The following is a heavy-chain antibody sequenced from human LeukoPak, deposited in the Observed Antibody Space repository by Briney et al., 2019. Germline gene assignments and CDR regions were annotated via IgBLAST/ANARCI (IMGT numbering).Heavy chain of an antibody. D-gene: IGHD3-22*01. V-gene: IGHV4-39*01. CDR1: GDSISSTSHH. CDR3: ARLYSSDYFLY. J-gene: IGHJ4*02. CDR2: IYNGRTT. Sequence: SETLSLTCAVSGDSISSTSHHWGWIRQSPGKGLEWIGSIYNGRTTYYNPSLNSRVTISVLTSKNQFSLQLNSVTAADTAVYYCARLYSSDYFLYWGQGTLVTVSS.